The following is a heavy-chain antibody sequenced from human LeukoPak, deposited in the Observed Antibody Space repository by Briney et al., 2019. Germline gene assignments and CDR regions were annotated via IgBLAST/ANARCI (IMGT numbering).Heavy chain of an antibody. J-gene: IGHJ4*02. CDR3: ARDLVLGYAPPSFDY. CDR1: GDTFTVYY. Sequence: ASVKVSCKASGDTFTVYYIHWVRQAPGQGLEWMGWIDPNSGGTKYAQKFQGRVTMTSDTSISTAFMDLGSLRSDDTAVYYCARDLVLGYAPPSFDYWGQGTLVTVSS. D-gene: IGHD5-12*01. CDR2: IDPNSGGT. V-gene: IGHV1-2*02.